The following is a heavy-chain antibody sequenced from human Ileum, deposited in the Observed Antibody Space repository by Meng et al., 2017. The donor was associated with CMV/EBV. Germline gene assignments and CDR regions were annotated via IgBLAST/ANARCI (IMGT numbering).Heavy chain of an antibody. V-gene: IGHV3-53*04. Sequence: YMNWVRRAPGKGLEWISVIYTGGTADYADSVKGRFNISRNTSENTINLQMNTLRPDDTAVYYCAREFPVGGGPCSGGICYEYYFDSWGQGTLVTVSS. J-gene: IGHJ4*02. CDR1: Y. D-gene: IGHD2-15*01. CDR3: AREFPVGGGPCSGGICYEYYFDS. CDR2: IYTGGTA.